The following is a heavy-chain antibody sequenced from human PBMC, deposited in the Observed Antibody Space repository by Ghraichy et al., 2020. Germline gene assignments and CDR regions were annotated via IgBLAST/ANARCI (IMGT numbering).Heavy chain of an antibody. CDR3: ARDGLRRQFYYYYCMDV. Sequence: SETLSLTCTVSGDSISSGAFYWTWIRQPAGKGLEWIGRIYTSGNTYYNPSLKSRVTMSIDTSKNQFSLKPTSVTAADTAVYYCARDGLRRQFYYYYCMDVWGKGTTVTVSS. J-gene: IGHJ6*03. D-gene: IGHD5-12*01. CDR2: IYTSGNT. V-gene: IGHV4-61*02. CDR1: GDSISSGAFY.